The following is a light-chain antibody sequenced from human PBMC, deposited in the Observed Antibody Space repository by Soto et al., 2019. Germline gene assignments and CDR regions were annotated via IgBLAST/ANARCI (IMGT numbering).Light chain of an antibody. Sequence: QSVLTQPPSASGSPGQSVTISCTGTSSDVGGSNYVSWYQHLPGKAPKLMIYEVSKRPSGVPDRFSGCKSGNTASLTVSGLQAEDEADYYCSSDAGSNNWVFGGGTKLTVL. V-gene: IGLV2-8*01. CDR2: EVS. CDR3: SSDAGSNNWV. J-gene: IGLJ3*02. CDR1: SSDVGGSNY.